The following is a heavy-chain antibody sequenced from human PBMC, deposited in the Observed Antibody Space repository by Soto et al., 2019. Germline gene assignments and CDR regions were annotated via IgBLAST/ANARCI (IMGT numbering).Heavy chain of an antibody. Sequence: PSETLSLTCAVYGGSFSGYYWSWIRQPPGKGLEWIGEINHSGSTNYNPSLKSRVTISVDTSKNQFSLKLSSVTAAETAVYYCARGRGIAAAGRFWVDWSMDVWGQGTTVTVSS. CDR3: ARGRGIAAAGRFWVDWSMDV. V-gene: IGHV4-34*01. J-gene: IGHJ6*02. D-gene: IGHD6-13*01. CDR2: INHSGST. CDR1: GGSFSGYY.